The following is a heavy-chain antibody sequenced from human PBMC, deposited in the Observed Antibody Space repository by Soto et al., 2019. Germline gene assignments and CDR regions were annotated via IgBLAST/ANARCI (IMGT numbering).Heavy chain of an antibody. D-gene: IGHD1-20*01. J-gene: IGHJ6*02. CDR1: GFTFSNYG. CDR2: IWYDGTNK. V-gene: IGHV3-33*01. CDR3: AREGINYGLDV. Sequence: QVQLVESGGGVVQPGRSLRLSCAASGFTFSNYGMHWVRQAPGKGLEWVAVIWYDGTNKYYADSVKGRFTISRDNSKNTLYLQMNCLRAEDTAMYYCAREGINYGLDVSGQGTTVTVSS.